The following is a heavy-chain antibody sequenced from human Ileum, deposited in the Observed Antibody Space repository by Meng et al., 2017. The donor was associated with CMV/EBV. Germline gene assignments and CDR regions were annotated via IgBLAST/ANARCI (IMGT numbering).Heavy chain of an antibody. V-gene: IGHV4-34*01. D-gene: IGHD3-16*01. CDR3: ARDINGGRGAFDY. CDR2: INHSGST. Sequence: CAVYGGSFSGYYWSWIRQPPGKGLEWIGEINHSGSTNYNPSLKSRVTISVDTSKNQFSLKLSSVTAADTAVYYCARDINGGRGAFDYWGQGILVTVSS. J-gene: IGHJ4*02. CDR1: GGSFSGYY.